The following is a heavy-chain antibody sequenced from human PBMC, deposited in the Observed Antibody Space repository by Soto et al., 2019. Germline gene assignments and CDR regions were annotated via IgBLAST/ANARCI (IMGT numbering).Heavy chain of an antibody. Sequence: GGSLRLSCAASGFTFSSYGMHWVRQAPGKGLEWVAVIWYDGSNKYYADSVKGRFTISRDNSKNTLYLQMNSLRAEDTAVYYCARSSTIFGVVNYGMDVWGQGTTVTVAS. J-gene: IGHJ6*02. CDR2: IWYDGSNK. CDR3: ARSSTIFGVVNYGMDV. V-gene: IGHV3-33*01. D-gene: IGHD3-3*01. CDR1: GFTFSSYG.